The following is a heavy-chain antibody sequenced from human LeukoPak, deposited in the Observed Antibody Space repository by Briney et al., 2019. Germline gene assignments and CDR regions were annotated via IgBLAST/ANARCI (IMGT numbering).Heavy chain of an antibody. CDR2: IKSKTDGGTI. D-gene: IGHD3/OR15-3a*01. V-gene: IGHV3-15*01. CDR3: ARGDWGY. J-gene: IGHJ4*02. CDR1: GFTFNNAW. Sequence: GGSLRLSCAASGFTFNNAWMSWVRQAPGKGLEWVGRIKSKTDGGTIDHGAPVKGRFTISRDDSTNTLYLQMNSLKTEDTAVYYCARGDWGYWGQGTLVTVSS.